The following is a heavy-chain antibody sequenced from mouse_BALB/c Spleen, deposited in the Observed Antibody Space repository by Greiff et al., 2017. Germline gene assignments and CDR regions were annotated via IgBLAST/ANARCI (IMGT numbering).Heavy chain of an antibody. D-gene: IGHD2-4*01. V-gene: IGHV2-9*02. Sequence: VQLVESGPGLVAPSQSLSITCTVSGFSLTSYGVHWVRQPPGKGLEWLGVIWAGGSTNYNSALMSRLSISKDNSKSQVFLKMNSLQTDDTAMYYCARDGITTYYAMDYWGQGTSVTVSS. CDR3: ARDGITTYYAMDY. J-gene: IGHJ4*01. CDR1: GFSLTSYG. CDR2: IWAGGST.